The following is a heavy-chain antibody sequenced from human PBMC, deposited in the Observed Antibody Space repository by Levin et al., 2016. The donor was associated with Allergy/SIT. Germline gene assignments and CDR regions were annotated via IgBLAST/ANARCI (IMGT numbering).Heavy chain of an antibody. CDR3: ARDKSGGYADYYYYGMDV. CDR2: ISSSSSYI. J-gene: IGHJ6*02. D-gene: IGHD5-12*01. CDR1: GFTFSSYS. V-gene: IGHV3-21*01. Sequence: GESLKISCAASGFTFSSYSMNWVRQAPGKGLEWVSSISSSSSYIYYADSVKGRFTISRDNAKNSLYLQMNSLRAEDTAVYYCARDKSGGYADYYYYGMDVWGQGTTVTVSS.